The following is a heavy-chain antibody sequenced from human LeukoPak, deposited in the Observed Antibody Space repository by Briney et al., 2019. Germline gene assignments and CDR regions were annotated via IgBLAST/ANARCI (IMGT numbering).Heavy chain of an antibody. Sequence: GGSLRLSCAASGFTFSSYSMNWVRQAPGKGLEWVSSISSSSSYIYYADSVKGRFTISRDNAKNSLYLQMNSLRAEDTAVYYCARDPPGSSLPLDYWGQGTLVTVSS. J-gene: IGHJ4*02. CDR3: ARDPPGSSLPLDY. V-gene: IGHV3-21*01. D-gene: IGHD6-6*01. CDR2: ISSSSSYI. CDR1: GFTFSSYS.